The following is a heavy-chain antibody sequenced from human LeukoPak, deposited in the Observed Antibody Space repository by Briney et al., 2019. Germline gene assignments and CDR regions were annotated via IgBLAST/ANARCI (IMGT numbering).Heavy chain of an antibody. Sequence: PGGSLRLSCITSGFTFADFAMSWIRQAPGKGLEWVSAISGRTGSTYYSDSVKGRFTISRDNSKSTLYLQMDSLRAEDTAVYYCAKCGNSGCHLIDYWGQGTLVTVSS. CDR1: GFTFADFA. D-gene: IGHD5-12*01. CDR3: AKCGNSGCHLIDY. CDR2: ISGRTGST. J-gene: IGHJ4*02. V-gene: IGHV3-23*01.